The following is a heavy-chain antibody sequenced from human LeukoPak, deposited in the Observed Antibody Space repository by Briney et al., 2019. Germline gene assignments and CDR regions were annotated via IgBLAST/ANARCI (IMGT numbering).Heavy chain of an antibody. D-gene: IGHD3/OR15-3a*01. J-gene: IGHJ4*02. CDR3: ARDFRGGTGGLDY. CDR2: IYYSGTT. V-gene: IGHV4-30-4*08. Sequence: PSETLSLTCTVSGGSISSYYWSWIRQPPGKGLEWIGYIYYSGTTYYNPSLNSRVSMSLDTSKNQFSLKLSSVTAADTAVYHCARDFRGGTGGLDYWGQGSLVTVSS. CDR1: GGSISSYY.